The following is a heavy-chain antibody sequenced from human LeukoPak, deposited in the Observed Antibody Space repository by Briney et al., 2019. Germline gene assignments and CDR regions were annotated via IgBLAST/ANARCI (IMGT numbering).Heavy chain of an antibody. Sequence: GASVKVSCKASGGTFSSYAISWVRQAPGQGLEWMGGIIPIFGTANYAQKFQGRVTITTDESTSTAYMELSSLRSEDTAVYYCARNFPSFSGGSYYSYYYYYMDVWGKGTTVTVSS. CDR2: IIPIFGTA. V-gene: IGHV1-69*05. D-gene: IGHD1-26*01. CDR3: ARNFPSFSGGSYYSYYYYYMDV. J-gene: IGHJ6*03. CDR1: GGTFSSYA.